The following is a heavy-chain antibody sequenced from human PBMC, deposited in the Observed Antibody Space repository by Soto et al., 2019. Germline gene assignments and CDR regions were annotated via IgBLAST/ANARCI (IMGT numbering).Heavy chain of an antibody. J-gene: IGHJ6*02. CDR1: GFAFNNYG. D-gene: IGHD5-18*01. CDR3: ARGGRYTYGYGDYSYGMDV. Sequence: GGSLRLSCTVSGFAFNNYGINWVRQAPGKGLEWVSSISKSDYTYYSDSVKGRFTISRDNAKNSVSLQMNTLRVEDTAVYYCARGGRYTYGYGDYSYGMDVWGQGTTVTVSS. V-gene: IGHV3-21*01. CDR2: ISKSDYT.